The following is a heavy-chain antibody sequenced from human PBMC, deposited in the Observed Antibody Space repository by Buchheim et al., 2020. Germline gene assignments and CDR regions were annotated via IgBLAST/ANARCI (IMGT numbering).Heavy chain of an antibody. CDR1: GGSFSGYY. J-gene: IGHJ6*02. V-gene: IGHV4-34*01. Sequence: QVQLQQWGAGLLKPSETLSLTCAVYGGSFSGYYWSWIRQPPGKGLEWIGEINHSGSTNYNPSLKSRVAISVNTSKNQFSLKLSSVTAADTAVYYCARNAYYYYYYGMDIWGQGTT. CDR3: ARNAYYYYYYGMDI. CDR2: INHSGST.